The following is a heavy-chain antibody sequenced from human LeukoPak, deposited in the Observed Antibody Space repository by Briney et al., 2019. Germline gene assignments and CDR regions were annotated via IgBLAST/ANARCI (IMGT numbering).Heavy chain of an antibody. V-gene: IGHV4-59*08. CDR3: ARHGHYYDSSGYSPDAFDI. Sequence: PSETLSLTCTVSGGSISSYYWSWIRQPPGKGLEWIGYIYYSGSTNYNPSLKSRVTTSVDTSKNQFSLKLSSVTAADTAVYYCARHGHYYDSSGYSPDAFDIWGQGTMVTVSS. CDR2: IYYSGST. CDR1: GGSISSYY. D-gene: IGHD3-22*01. J-gene: IGHJ3*02.